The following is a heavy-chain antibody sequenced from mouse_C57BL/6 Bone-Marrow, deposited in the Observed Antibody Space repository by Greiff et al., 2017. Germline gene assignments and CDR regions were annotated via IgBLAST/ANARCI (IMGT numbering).Heavy chain of an antibody. CDR3: TRAPYPYAMDY. J-gene: IGHJ4*01. CDR2: ISSGGDYI. CDR1: GFTFSSYA. V-gene: IGHV5-9-1*02. Sequence: EVQVVESGEGLVKPGGSLKLSCAASGFTFSSYAMSWVRQTPEKRLEWVAYISSGGDYIYYADTVKGRFTISRDNARNTLYLQMSSLKSEDTAMYYCTRAPYPYAMDYWGQGTSVTVSS.